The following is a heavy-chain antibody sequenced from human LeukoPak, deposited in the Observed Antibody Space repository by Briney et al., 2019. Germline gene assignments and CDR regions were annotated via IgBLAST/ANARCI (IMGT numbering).Heavy chain of an antibody. Sequence: GGSLRLSCAASGFTFSSYTMSWVRQAPGKGLEWVSSISSSSSNIYYADSVRGRFTVSRDNAKNSLYLQVNSLRAEDTAVYYCARDRSHFDYWGQGTLVTVSS. V-gene: IGHV3-21*01. CDR2: ISSSSSNI. D-gene: IGHD3-10*01. CDR3: ARDRSHFDY. J-gene: IGHJ4*02. CDR1: GFTFSSYT.